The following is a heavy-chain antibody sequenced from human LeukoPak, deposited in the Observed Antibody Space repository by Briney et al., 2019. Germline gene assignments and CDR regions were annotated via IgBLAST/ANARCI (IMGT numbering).Heavy chain of an antibody. CDR2: IIPIFGTA. J-gene: IGHJ4*02. CDR1: GGTFSSYA. CDR3: ARDSPVDYYFDSSGYYNHFDY. V-gene: IGHV1-69*05. Sequence: SVKVSCKASGGTFSSYAISWVRQAPGQGLEWMGRIIPIFGTANYAQKFQGRVTITTDESTSTAYMELSSLRSEDTAVYYCARDSPVDYYFDSSGYYNHFDYWGQGTLVTVSS. D-gene: IGHD3-22*01.